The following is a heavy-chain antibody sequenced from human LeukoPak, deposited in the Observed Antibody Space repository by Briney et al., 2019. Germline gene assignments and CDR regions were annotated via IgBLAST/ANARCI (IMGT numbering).Heavy chain of an antibody. V-gene: IGHV3-7*03. J-gene: IGHJ4*02. D-gene: IGHD1-26*01. CDR3: ARDKMMGATFFDY. CDR2: IRQDGNEK. CDR1: GFTFSDYW. Sequence: GGSLRLSCAASGFTFSDYWMSWVRQAPGKGPEWVANIRQDGNEKYCVDSVKGRFTISRDNAKSSVYLQMNSLRVEDTAVYYCARDKMMGATFFDYWGQGILVTVSS.